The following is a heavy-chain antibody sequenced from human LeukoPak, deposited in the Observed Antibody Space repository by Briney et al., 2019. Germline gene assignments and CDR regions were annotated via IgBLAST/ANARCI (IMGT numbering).Heavy chain of an antibody. Sequence: GGSLRLSWPASGFTLSDYYMSWIRQAPGNGLEWVSYISSSGSTVYYADSGKGRFTLSRDKAKHSLYLQMNSLLSADTVVSDCARDGVVPAAPHCYYYYRDVWGKGTTVSVSS. CDR1: GFTLSDYY. CDR3: ARDGVVPAAPHCYYYYRDV. D-gene: IGHD2-2*01. J-gene: IGHJ6*03. CDR2: ISSSGSTV. V-gene: IGHV3-11*04.